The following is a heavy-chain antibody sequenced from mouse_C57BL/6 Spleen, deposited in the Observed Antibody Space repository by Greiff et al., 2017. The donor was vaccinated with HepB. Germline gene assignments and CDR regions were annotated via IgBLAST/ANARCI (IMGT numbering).Heavy chain of an antibody. CDR3: ARWGDYDDFDY. V-gene: IGHV1-26*01. J-gene: IGHJ2*01. CDR1: GYTFTDYY. CDR2: INPNNGGT. D-gene: IGHD2-4*01. Sequence: VQLQQSGPELVKPGASVKISCKASGYTFTDYYMNWVKQSHGKSLEWIGDINPNNGGTSYNQKFKGKATLTVDKSSSTAYMELRSLTSEDSAVYYCARWGDYDDFDYWGQGTTLTVSS.